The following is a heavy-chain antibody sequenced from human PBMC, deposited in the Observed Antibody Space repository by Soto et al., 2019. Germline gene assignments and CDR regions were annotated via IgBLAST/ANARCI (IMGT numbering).Heavy chain of an antibody. CDR2: ISYDGSKK. CDR1: GFTFSNYA. V-gene: IGHV3-30-3*01. CDR3: ATDSSGWYRYYYYFGMDV. J-gene: IGHJ6*02. Sequence: QVQLVESGGGVVQPGRSLRLSCAASGFTFSNYAIHWVRQAQGKGLEWVAVISYDGSKKYYADSVKGRFTISRDNSKNTLYLQMNSLRAEDTAVYYCATDSSGWYRYYYYFGMDVWGQGTTVTVSS. D-gene: IGHD6-19*01.